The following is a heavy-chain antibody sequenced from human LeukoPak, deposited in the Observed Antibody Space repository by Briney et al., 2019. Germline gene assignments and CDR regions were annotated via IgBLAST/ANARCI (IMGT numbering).Heavy chain of an antibody. CDR3: ARGGTYYYYGMDV. CDR2: IIPIFGTA. CDR1: GGTFSSYA. Sequence: GASVKVSCKASGGTFSSYAISWVRQAPGQGLEWMGGIIPIFGTANYAQKFQGRVTITADESTTTVYMELSSLRSEDTAIYYCARGGTYYYYGMDVWGQGTTVTVSS. V-gene: IGHV1-69*13. J-gene: IGHJ6*02. D-gene: IGHD1-26*01.